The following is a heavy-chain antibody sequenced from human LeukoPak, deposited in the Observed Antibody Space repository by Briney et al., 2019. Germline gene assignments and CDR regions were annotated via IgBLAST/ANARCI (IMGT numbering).Heavy chain of an antibody. CDR3: ARGPIVVGTYYYMDV. D-gene: IGHD2-2*01. J-gene: IGHJ6*03. V-gene: IGHV3-53*01. Sequence: GGSLRLSCAASGFTVSSYYMSCVRQAPGKGLEWVSVIYSGGSTNYADSVKGRFTISRDNAKNTLYLQMNSLRVEDTAVYYCARGPIVVGTYYYMDVWGKGTTVTVSS. CDR1: GFTVSSYY. CDR2: IYSGGST.